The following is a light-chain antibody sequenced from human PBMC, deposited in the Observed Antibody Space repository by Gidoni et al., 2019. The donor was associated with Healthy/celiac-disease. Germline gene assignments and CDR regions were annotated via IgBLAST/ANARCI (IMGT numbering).Light chain of an antibody. CDR3: QQRSNWPPTWT. CDR2: DAS. J-gene: IGKJ1*01. V-gene: IGKV3-11*01. CDR1: QSVSSY. Sequence: IVLTQSPATLSLSPGERATLSCRASQSVSSYLAWYQQTPGQAPRLLIYDASNRATGIPARFSGSGSGTDFTLTISSLEPEDFAVYYCQQRSNWPPTWTFGQGTKVEIK.